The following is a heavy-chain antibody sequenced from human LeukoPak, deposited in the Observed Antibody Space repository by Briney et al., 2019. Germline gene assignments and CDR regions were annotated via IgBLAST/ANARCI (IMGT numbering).Heavy chain of an antibody. Sequence: PGGSLRLSCAASGFTFSSYAMSWVRQAPGKGLEWVSAISGSGGSTYYADSVKGRFTISRDNSKNTLYLQMNSLRAEDTAVYYCAKDTANWFLYYYYGMDVWGQGTTVTVSS. J-gene: IGHJ6*02. D-gene: IGHD5-18*01. CDR1: GFTFSSYA. CDR2: ISGSGGST. CDR3: AKDTANWFLYYYYGMDV. V-gene: IGHV3-23*01.